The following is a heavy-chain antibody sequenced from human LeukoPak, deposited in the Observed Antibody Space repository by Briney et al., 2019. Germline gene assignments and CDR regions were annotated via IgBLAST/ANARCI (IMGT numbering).Heavy chain of an antibody. V-gene: IGHV1-2*02. Sequence: ASVKVSCKASGYTFTGYYMHWVRQAPGQGLEWMGWINPSSGGTNYAQKFQGRVTMTRDTSISTAYMELSRLRSDDTAVYYCARAGPIAAAAYNWFDPWGQGTLVTVSS. J-gene: IGHJ5*02. D-gene: IGHD6-13*01. CDR1: GYTFTGYY. CDR2: INPSSGGT. CDR3: ARAGPIAAAAYNWFDP.